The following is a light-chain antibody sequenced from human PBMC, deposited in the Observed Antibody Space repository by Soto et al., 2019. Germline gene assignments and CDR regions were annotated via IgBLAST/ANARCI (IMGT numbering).Light chain of an antibody. Sequence: EIVLTQSPGTLSLSPGERATLSCRASQSVSSYLAWYQQKPGQAPRLLIYGVSSRATGIPDRFSGSGSGTDFTLTISRLEPEDFAGYYCQQYVSSPLTFGGGTKVEI. CDR1: QSVSSY. V-gene: IGKV3-20*01. CDR3: QQYVSSPLT. CDR2: GVS. J-gene: IGKJ4*01.